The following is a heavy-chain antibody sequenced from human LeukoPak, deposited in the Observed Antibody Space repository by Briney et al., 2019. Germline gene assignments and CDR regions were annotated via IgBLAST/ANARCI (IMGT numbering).Heavy chain of an antibody. CDR2: INPSGGST. Sequence: ASVKVSCKASGYTFTNYYMHWVRQAPGQGLEWMGIINPSGGSTSYAQKFQGRVTMTRDMSTSTVYMELSSLRSEDTAVYYCARGPNSGNYYSAFDIWGQGTMVTVSS. V-gene: IGHV1-46*01. CDR3: ARGPNSGNYYSAFDI. D-gene: IGHD1-26*01. CDR1: GYTFTNYY. J-gene: IGHJ3*02.